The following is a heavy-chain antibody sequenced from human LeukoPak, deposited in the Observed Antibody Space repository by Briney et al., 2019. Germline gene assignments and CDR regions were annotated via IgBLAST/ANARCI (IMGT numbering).Heavy chain of an antibody. D-gene: IGHD5-12*01. CDR1: GGSISSYY. J-gene: IGHJ6*03. CDR3: ARHHSGYDPTNKYYYYMDV. Sequence: KPSETLSLTCTVSGGSISSYYWSWIRQPPGKGLEWIGNIYTSGSTNYNPSLKSRVTIAVDTSKNQFSLKLSSVTAADTAVYYCARHHSGYDPTNKYYYYMDVWGKGTTVTVSS. CDR2: IYTSGST. V-gene: IGHV4-4*09.